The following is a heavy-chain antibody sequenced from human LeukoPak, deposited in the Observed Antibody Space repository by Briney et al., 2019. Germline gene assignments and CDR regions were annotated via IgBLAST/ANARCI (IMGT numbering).Heavy chain of an antibody. D-gene: IGHD5-18*01. CDR1: GYTFTSYY. CDR3: AAQDTAMAYFDY. J-gene: IGHJ4*02. V-gene: IGHV1-69*02. CDR2: IIPILGIA. Sequence: ASVKVSCKASGYTFTSYYMHWVRQAPGQGLEWMGRIIPILGIANYAQKFQGRVTITADKSTSTAYMELSSLRSEDTAVYYCAAQDTAMAYFDYWGQGTLVTVSS.